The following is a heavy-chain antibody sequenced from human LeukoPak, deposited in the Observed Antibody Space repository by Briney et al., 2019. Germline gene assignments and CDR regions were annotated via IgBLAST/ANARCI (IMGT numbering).Heavy chain of an antibody. J-gene: IGHJ4*02. CDR1: GYSFTNNW. V-gene: IGHV5-51*07. CDR2: TFPSDSDT. CDR3: ARHRYFDY. Sequence: GESLKISCKASGYSFTNNWIGWVHQMPGKGLEWMGITFPSDSDTRYSPSFQGQVTISADKSISTAYLQWSSLKASDTAMYYCARHRYFDYWGQGTLVTVSS.